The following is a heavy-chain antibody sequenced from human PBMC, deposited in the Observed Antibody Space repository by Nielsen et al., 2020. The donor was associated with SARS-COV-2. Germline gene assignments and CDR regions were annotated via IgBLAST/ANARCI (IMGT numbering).Heavy chain of an antibody. CDR1: GYTLTELS. Sequence: ASVKVSCKVSGYTLTELSMHWVRQAPGRGLEWMGGFDPEDGETIYAQKLQGRVTMTTDTSTSTAYMELRSLRSEDTAVYYCARDALDPFGVVTYYYGMDVWGQGTTVTVSS. D-gene: IGHD3-3*01. J-gene: IGHJ6*02. V-gene: IGHV1-24*01. CDR3: ARDALDPFGVVTYYYGMDV. CDR2: FDPEDGET.